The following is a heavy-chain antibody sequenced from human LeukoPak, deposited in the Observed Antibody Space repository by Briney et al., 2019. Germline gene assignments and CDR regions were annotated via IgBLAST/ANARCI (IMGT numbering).Heavy chain of an antibody. CDR3: ARSTVTTSHDAFDI. V-gene: IGHV4-4*07. Sequence: SETLSLTCTVSGGSISSYYWSWIRQPPGKGLEWIGRIYTSGSTNYNPSLKSRVTMSVDTSKNQFSLKLSSVTAADTAVYYCARSTVTTSHDAFDIWGQGTMVTVSS. D-gene: IGHD4-17*01. CDR2: IYTSGST. J-gene: IGHJ3*02. CDR1: GGSISSYY.